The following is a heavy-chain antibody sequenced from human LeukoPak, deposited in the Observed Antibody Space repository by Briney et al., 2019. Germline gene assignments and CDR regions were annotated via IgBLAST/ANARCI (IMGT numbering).Heavy chain of an antibody. CDR2: IYYSGST. D-gene: IGHD2-21*02. Sequence: SGTLSLTCAVSGGSISSSGYYWGWIRQPPGKGLEWIGTIYYSGSTYYNPSLKSRVTISVDTSKNQFSLKLSSVTAADTAVYYCARDCGGDCYSDYWGQGTLVTVSS. V-gene: IGHV4-39*07. J-gene: IGHJ4*02. CDR3: ARDCGGDCYSDY. CDR1: GGSISSSGYY.